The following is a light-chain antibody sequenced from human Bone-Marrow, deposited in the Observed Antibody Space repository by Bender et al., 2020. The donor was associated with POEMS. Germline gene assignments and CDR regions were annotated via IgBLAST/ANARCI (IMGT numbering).Light chain of an antibody. CDR2: NDS. V-gene: IGLV3-25*02. CDR1: GLPNQY. CDR3: QSAASSPTYHYV. J-gene: IGLJ1*01. Sequence: SYELTQPPSVSVSPGQTARITCSGDGLPNQYVFWYKQKPGQAPLLVMYNDSERPSGIPERFSGSSSGTTATLTISGVQAEDEADYYCQSAASSPTYHYVFGTGTQVTVV.